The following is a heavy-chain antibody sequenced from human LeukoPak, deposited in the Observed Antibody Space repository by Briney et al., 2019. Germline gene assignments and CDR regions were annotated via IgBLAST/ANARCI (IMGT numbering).Heavy chain of an antibody. CDR1: GGSFSGYY. CDR2: INHSGST. J-gene: IGHJ5*02. D-gene: IGHD3-22*01. CDR3: ARAGYYYDSSGLNWFDP. Sequence: SETLSLTCAVYGGSFSGYYWSWIRQPPGKGLEWIGEINHSGSTNYNPSLKSRVTISVDTSKNQFSLKLSSVTAADTAVYYCARAGYYYDSSGLNWFDPWGQGTLVIVSS. V-gene: IGHV4-34*01.